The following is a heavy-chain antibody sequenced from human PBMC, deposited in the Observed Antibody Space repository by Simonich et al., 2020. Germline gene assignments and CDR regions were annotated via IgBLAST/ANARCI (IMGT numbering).Heavy chain of an antibody. CDR3: ARDIVSFGSSWYAFDI. CDR1: GFTFSSYA. Sequence: QVQLVESGGGVVQPGRSLRLSCAASGFTFSSYAMHWVRQAPGKGLGWLAFISIEGNNKSYADSVKGRFTIYRDNSKNTLYLQMNSLRAEDTAVYYCARDIVSFGSSWYAFDIWGQGTMVTVSS. J-gene: IGHJ3*02. D-gene: IGHD6-13*01. CDR2: ISIEGNNK. V-gene: IGHV3-30*07.